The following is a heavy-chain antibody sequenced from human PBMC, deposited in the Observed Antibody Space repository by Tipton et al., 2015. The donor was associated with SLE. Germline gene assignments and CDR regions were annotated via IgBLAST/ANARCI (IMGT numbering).Heavy chain of an antibody. CDR1: GGSISGYY. J-gene: IGHJ3*01. CDR3: AREALYLSTIPDAFHF. D-gene: IGHD5-24*01. V-gene: IGHV4-34*01. CDR2: VNESGRA. Sequence: TLSLTCTVSGGSISGYYWIWIRQSPGKGLEWIGEVNESGRANYNPSLKSRVTISVDTSKNQFSLKLTSVTAADTAVYYCAREALYLSTIPDAFHFWGQGTSVTVSS.